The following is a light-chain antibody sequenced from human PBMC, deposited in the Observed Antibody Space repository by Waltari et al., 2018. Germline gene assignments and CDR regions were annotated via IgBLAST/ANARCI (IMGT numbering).Light chain of an antibody. CDR1: SSDIGGYNY. CDR2: DVS. CDR3: SSYIDSTTLEL. Sequence: QSALTQPASVSGSPGQSITISCTGTSSDIGGYNYVSWYQQVPGKAPRLLIYDVSYRPSGVSSRFAGSKSGNTASLTISGLQAGDEADYFCSSYIDSTTLELFGGGTSLTVL. V-gene: IGLV2-14*03. J-gene: IGLJ2*01.